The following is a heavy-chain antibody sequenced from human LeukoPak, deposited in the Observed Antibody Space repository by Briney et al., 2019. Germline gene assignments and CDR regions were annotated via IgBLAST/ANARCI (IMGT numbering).Heavy chain of an antibody. CDR2: IYHSGST. V-gene: IGHV4-4*02. J-gene: IGHJ4*02. CDR1: GGSICSSNW. Sequence: SGTLSLTCAVSGGSICSSNWWSWVRQPPGKGLEWIGEIYHSGSTNYNPSLKSRVTISVDKSKNQFSLKLSSVSAADTAVYYCARGRYGVLGGDYFDYWGQRTLVTVSS. D-gene: IGHD3-16*01. CDR3: ARGRYGVLGGDYFDY.